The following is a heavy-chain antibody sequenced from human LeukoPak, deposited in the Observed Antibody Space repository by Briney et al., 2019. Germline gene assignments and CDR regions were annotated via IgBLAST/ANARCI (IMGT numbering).Heavy chain of an antibody. CDR1: GYSFTAYY. CDR2: INPNTGGT. Sequence: GASVKVSCKASGYSFTAYYMHWVRQAPGQGLEWMGWINPNTGGTNYAQEFQGRVTMTRDTSLRTVFLELSRLRSDDSAVYYCTNYDFWSGNHGFDYWGQGALVTVSS. V-gene: IGHV1-2*02. D-gene: IGHD3-3*01. J-gene: IGHJ4*02. CDR3: TNYDFWSGNHGFDY.